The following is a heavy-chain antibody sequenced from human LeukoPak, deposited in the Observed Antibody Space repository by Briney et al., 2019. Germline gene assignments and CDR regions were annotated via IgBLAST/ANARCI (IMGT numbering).Heavy chain of an antibody. J-gene: IGHJ5*02. CDR3: ARVLVGATTPWFDP. D-gene: IGHD1-26*01. CDR1: GGSISSYY. V-gene: IGHV4-59*06. CDR2: IYYSGST. Sequence: TSETLSLTCTVSGGSISSYYWSWIRQPPGKGLEWIGYIYYSGSTYYNPSLKSRVTISVDTSKNQFSLKLSSVTAADTAVYYCARVLVGATTPWFDPWGQGTLVTVSS.